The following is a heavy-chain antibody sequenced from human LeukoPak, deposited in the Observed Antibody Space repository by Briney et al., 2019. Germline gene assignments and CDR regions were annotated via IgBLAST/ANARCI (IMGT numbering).Heavy chain of an antibody. J-gene: IGHJ4*02. Sequence: GGSLRLSCAASGFTFSSYEMNWVRQAPGKGLEWVAFIRYDGSNKYYADSVKGRFTISRDNSKNTLYLQMNSLRAEDAAVYYCAKPNSGYDYFDYWGQGTLVTVSS. D-gene: IGHD5-12*01. CDR2: IRYDGSNK. CDR1: GFTFSSYE. CDR3: AKPNSGYDYFDY. V-gene: IGHV3-30*02.